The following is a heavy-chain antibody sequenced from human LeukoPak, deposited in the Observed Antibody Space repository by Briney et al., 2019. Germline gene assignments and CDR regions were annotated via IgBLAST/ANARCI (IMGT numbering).Heavy chain of an antibody. V-gene: IGHV3-33*01. CDR1: GFTFSSYG. D-gene: IGHD6-13*01. CDR3: ATFSSSWLGEDY. CDR2: IWYDGSNK. Sequence: PRRSLRLSCAASGFTFSSYGMHWVRPAPGKGLEWVAVIWYDGSNKYYADSVKGRFTISRDNSKNTLYLQMNSLRAEDTAVYYCATFSSSWLGEDYWGQGSLVTVSS. J-gene: IGHJ4*02.